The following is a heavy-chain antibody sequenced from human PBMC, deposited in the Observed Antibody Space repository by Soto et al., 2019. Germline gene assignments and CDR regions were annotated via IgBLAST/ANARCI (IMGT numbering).Heavy chain of an antibody. CDR3: AKDGTPRYVDYLDY. J-gene: IGHJ4*02. Sequence: QVQLVESGGGVVQPGRSLRLSCAASGFTFSTYGMHWVRQAPGKGLEWVALISYDGRNKYYADSVKGRFTISRDKSKNTLYLQMNSLRVEDTAVYYCAKDGTPRYVDYLDYWGQGTLVTVSS. V-gene: IGHV3-30*18. CDR2: ISYDGRNK. CDR1: GFTFSTYG. D-gene: IGHD3-16*01.